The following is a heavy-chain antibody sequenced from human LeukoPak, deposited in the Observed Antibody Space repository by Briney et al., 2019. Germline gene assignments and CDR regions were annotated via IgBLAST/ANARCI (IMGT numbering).Heavy chain of an antibody. J-gene: IGHJ4*02. CDR2: IYYTGRT. Sequence: SETLSLTSTVSGDSITNNNYYWGWIRQPPGKGLEWIGSIYYTGRTYYKPSLESRLTLSVDTSKNQFSLRLTSVTAADTAVYYCARDWEYYYDRSGYNDYWGQGTLVIVSS. D-gene: IGHD3-22*01. CDR3: ARDWEYYYDRSGYNDY. CDR1: GDSITNNNYY. V-gene: IGHV4-39*07.